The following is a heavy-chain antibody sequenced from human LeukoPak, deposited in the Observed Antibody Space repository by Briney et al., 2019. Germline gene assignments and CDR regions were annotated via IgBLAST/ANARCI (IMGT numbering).Heavy chain of an antibody. CDR3: ASHSGVADDWFDP. Sequence: SETLSLTCTVSGGSISSYYWSWIRQPPGKGLEWTGYIYYSGSTNYNPSLKSRVTISVDTSKNQFSLKLSSVTAADTAVYYCASHSGVADDWFDPWGQGTLVTVSS. CDR2: IYYSGST. V-gene: IGHV4-59*01. J-gene: IGHJ5*02. D-gene: IGHD6-19*01. CDR1: GGSISSYY.